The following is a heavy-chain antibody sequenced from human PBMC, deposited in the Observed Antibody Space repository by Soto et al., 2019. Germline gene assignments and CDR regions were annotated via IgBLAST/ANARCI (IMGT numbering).Heavy chain of an antibody. CDR3: AKDPHPTGDTMDLAFDI. CDR2: ISGSGGST. D-gene: IGHD2-21*02. Sequence: PGGSLRLSCAASGFTFSSYAMSWVRQAPGKGLEWVSAISGSGGSTYYADSVKGRFTISRDNSKNTLYLQMNSLRAEDTAVYYCAKDPHPTGDTMDLAFDIWGQGTMVTVSS. CDR1: GFTFSSYA. J-gene: IGHJ3*02. V-gene: IGHV3-23*01.